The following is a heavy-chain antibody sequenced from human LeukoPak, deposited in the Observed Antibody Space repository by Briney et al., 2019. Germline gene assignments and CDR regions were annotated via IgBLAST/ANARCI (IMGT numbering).Heavy chain of an antibody. CDR2: IYYSGST. V-gene: IGHV4-59*01. CDR1: GGSISSYY. J-gene: IGHJ4*02. CDR3: ARDLYDSSGYFISDY. D-gene: IGHD3-22*01. Sequence: SETLSLTCTVSGGSISSYYWSWIRQPPGKGLEWIGYIYYSGSTNYNPSLKSRVTISVDTSKNQFSLKLSSVTAADTAVYYCARDLYDSSGYFISDYWGQGTLVTVSS.